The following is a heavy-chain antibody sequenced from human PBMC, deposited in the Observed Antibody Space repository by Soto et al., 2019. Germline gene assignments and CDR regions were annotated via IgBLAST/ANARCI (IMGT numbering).Heavy chain of an antibody. CDR3: ARGNYGSGSYNFIWFDP. Sequence: LSLTRAVSSGSISSSNWWSWVRQPPGKGLEWIGEIYHSGSTNYNPSLRSRVTISVDKSKNQFSLKLSSVTAADTAVYYCARGNYGSGSYNFIWFDPWGQGTLVTVSS. V-gene: IGHV4-4*02. CDR2: IYHSGST. D-gene: IGHD3-10*01. CDR1: SGSISSSNW. J-gene: IGHJ5*02.